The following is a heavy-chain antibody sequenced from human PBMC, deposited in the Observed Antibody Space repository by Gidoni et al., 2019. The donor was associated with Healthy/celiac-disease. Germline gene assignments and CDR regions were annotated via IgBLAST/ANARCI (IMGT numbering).Heavy chain of an antibody. CDR2: INPNSGGT. V-gene: IGHV1-2*02. J-gene: IGHJ3*02. CDR3: ARGPAVAGLLWHDAFDI. D-gene: IGHD6-19*01. Sequence: QVQLVQSGAEVKKPGASVKVSCKASGYTFTGYYMPWVRQAPGQGLEWMGWINPNSGGTNYAQKFQGRVTMTRDTSISTAYMELSRLRSDDTAVYYCARGPAVAGLLWHDAFDIWGQGTMVTVSS. CDR1: GYTFTGYY.